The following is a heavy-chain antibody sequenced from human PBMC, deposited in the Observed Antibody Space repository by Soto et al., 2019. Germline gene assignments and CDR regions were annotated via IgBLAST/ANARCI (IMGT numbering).Heavy chain of an antibody. J-gene: IGHJ4*02. CDR2: ISSSSSYI. CDR3: ARGLLGLGRAAWPFGY. CDR1: GFTFSSYS. D-gene: IGHD6-13*01. Sequence: GVSLRLSCAASGFTFSSYSMNWVRQAPGKGLEWVSSISSSSSYIYYADSVKGRFTISRDNAKNSLYLQMNSLRAEDTAVYYCARGLLGLGRAAWPFGYWGQGTLVTVSS. V-gene: IGHV3-21*01.